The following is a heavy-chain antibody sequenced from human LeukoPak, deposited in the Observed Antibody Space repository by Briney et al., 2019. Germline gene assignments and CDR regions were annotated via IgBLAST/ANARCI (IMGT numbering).Heavy chain of an antibody. CDR2: INVGSGNS. J-gene: IGHJ6*02. V-gene: IGHV1-3*01. Sequence: EASVKVSCKASGYTFAQHGIHWVRQAPGHGPEWMGWINVGSGNSKYSQKLQGRVTITRDTSASTVYMGLSSLRSEDTAVYYCARHRVAAPNTNYFYIMDVWGQGTTVTVSS. CDR1: GYTFAQHG. CDR3: ARHRVAAPNTNYFYIMDV. D-gene: IGHD6-13*01.